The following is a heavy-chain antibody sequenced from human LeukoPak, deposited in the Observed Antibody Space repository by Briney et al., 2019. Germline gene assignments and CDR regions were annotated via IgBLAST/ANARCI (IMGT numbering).Heavy chain of an antibody. CDR3: ARHQYSSSSCSFDY. Sequence: PSETLSLTCAVSGYSISSGYYWGWIRQPPGKGLEWIGSIYHSGSTYYNPSLKSRVTISVDTSKNQFSLKLSSVTAADTAVYYCARHQYSSSSCSFDYWGQGTLVSVSS. CDR2: IYHSGST. CDR1: GYSISSGYY. J-gene: IGHJ4*02. V-gene: IGHV4-38-2*01. D-gene: IGHD6-6*01.